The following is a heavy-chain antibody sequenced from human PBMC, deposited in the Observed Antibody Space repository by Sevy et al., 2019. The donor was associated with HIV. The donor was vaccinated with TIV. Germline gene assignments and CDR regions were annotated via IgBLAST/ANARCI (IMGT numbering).Heavy chain of an antibody. J-gene: IGHJ5*02. V-gene: IGHV3-30*04. CDR3: AKXGYYYDSHSXDWFDP. D-gene: IGHD3-22*01. Sequence: GGSLRLSCSAXGFNISPYALHWVRQTPGKGLQWLAVISKDGTNKDYADFVKGRFSLSRDNSKNTLYLQMSNLRPEDTAVYYCAKXGYYYDSHSXDWFDPXXXXALVTVSS. CDR1: GFNISPYA. CDR2: ISKDGTNK.